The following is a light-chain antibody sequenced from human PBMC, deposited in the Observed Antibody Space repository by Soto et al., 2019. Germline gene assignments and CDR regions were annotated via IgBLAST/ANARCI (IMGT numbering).Light chain of an antibody. CDR3: CSYSGNYTVYV. Sequence: QSALTQPRSVSGSPGQSVTISCTGTSSDVGGYNYVSWYQQYPGTAPKLMIYDVSMRPSVVPDRFSGSKSGNTASLTISGHQAEDEADYYCCSYSGNYTVYVFGTGTKLTVL. CDR2: DVS. CDR1: SSDVGGYNY. J-gene: IGLJ1*01. V-gene: IGLV2-11*01.